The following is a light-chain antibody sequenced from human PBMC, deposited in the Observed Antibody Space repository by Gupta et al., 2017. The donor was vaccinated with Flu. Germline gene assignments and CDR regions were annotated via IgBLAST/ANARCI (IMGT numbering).Light chain of an antibody. CDR2: KTN. CDR3: HTYSGRAQYV. CDR1: AGAVATNDY. J-gene: IGLJ3*02. Sequence: QTVVTQEPSLTVSPGGTLTLTCASSAGAVATNDYPNWFQQKPGQPPTALMYKTNRKSSWNPARLSGSLLGGNAALTMSGAQPEDEAEYYCHTYSGRAQYVCGGGTKLTVL. V-gene: IGLV7-43*01.